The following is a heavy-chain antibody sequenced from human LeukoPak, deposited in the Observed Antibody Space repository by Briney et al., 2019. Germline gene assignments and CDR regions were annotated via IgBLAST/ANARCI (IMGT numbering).Heavy chain of an antibody. D-gene: IGHD2-15*01. CDR2: IYYSGST. CDR3: ARSDCSGGSCYVY. V-gene: IGHV4-59*12. Sequence: SETLSLTCTVSGGSISSYYWSWIRQPPGKGLEWIGHIYYSGSTNYNPSLKSRVTISVDTSKNQFSLKLSSVTAADTAVYYCARSDCSGGSCYVYWGQGTLVTVSP. CDR1: GGSISSYY. J-gene: IGHJ4*02.